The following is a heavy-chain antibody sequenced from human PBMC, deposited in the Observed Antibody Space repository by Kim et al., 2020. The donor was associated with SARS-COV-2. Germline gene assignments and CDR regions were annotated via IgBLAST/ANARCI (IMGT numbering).Heavy chain of an antibody. CDR1: GFTFGSYW. CDR2: IKQDGSQK. J-gene: IGHJ1*01. D-gene: IGHD3-9*01. Sequence: GGSLRLSCAASGFTFGSYWMTWVRQAPGKGLEWVANIKQDGSQKYYVYSVKGRFTISRDDAKNSLYLQMNSLRAEDTAVYYCARTLTGTTESFEDWGQGTLVTVSS. V-gene: IGHV3-7*03. CDR3: ARTLTGTTESFED.